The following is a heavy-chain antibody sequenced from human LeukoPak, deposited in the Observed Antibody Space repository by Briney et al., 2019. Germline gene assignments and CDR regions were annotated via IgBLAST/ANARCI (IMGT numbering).Heavy chain of an antibody. D-gene: IGHD2-2*01. V-gene: IGHV4-34*01. CDR3: ARGPDIVVVPAAPYYFDY. Sequence: SETLSLTCAVYGGSFSGYYWSWIRQPPGKGLEWIGKINHSGSTNYNPSLKSRVTISVDTSKNQFSLKLSSVTAADTAVYYCARGPDIVVVPAAPYYFDYWGQGTLVTVSS. CDR2: INHSGST. CDR1: GGSFSGYY. J-gene: IGHJ4*02.